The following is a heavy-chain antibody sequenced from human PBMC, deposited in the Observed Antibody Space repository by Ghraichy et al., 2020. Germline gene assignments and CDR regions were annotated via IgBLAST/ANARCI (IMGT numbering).Heavy chain of an antibody. CDR1: GFTFSSYS. CDR3: ARETAPSIRRDFQD. D-gene: IGHD2/OR15-2a*01. Sequence: GGSLRLSCAASGFTFSSYSMNWVRQAPGKGLEWVSSISRDSKNKYYADSVKGRFTVSRDNAENSLSLQMNSLRVEDTAVYYCARETAPSIRRDFQDWGQGPLLTVSS. CDR2: ISRDSKNK. J-gene: IGHJ1*01. V-gene: IGHV3-21*01.